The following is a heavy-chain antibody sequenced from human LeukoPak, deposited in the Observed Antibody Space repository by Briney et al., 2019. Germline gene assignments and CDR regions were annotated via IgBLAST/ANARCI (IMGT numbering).Heavy chain of an antibody. Sequence: GASVKVSCKASGYTFTRYGISWVRQAPGQGLEWMGWISAYNGNTNYAQKLQGRVTMTTDTSTSTAYMELRSLRSDDTAVYYCAREMVATSPFYFDYWGQGTLVTVSS. D-gene: IGHD5-12*01. CDR2: ISAYNGNT. V-gene: IGHV1-18*01. CDR3: AREMVATSPFYFDY. J-gene: IGHJ4*02. CDR1: GYTFTRYG.